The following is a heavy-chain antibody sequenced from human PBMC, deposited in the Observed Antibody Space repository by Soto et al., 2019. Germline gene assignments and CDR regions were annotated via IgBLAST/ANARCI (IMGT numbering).Heavy chain of an antibody. D-gene: IGHD2-15*01. J-gene: IGHJ6*02. V-gene: IGHV3-72*01. CDR3: TRGGTSQNSYCWHMDV. Sequence: EVQLVQSGGGLVQPGGSLRLSCAASGFTFSDHYMDWVRQAPGKGLEWVGRGRNKANSYTTEYAASVKGRFTVSRDDSKILLFLQLNSLNTEDTAVYYCTRGGTSQNSYCWHMDVWGQGTTVTVSS. CDR2: GRNKANSYTT. CDR1: GFTFSDHY.